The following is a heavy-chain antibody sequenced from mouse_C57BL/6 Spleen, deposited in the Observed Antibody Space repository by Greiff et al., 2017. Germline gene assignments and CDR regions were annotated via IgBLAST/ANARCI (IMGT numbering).Heavy chain of an antibody. CDR1: GYTFTSYW. D-gene: IGHD1-1*01. CDR3: AIDGSSYRFAY. V-gene: IGHV1-74*01. J-gene: IGHJ3*01. CDR2: IHPSDSDT. Sequence: QVQLQQPGAELVKPGASVKVSCKASGYTFTSYWMHWVKQRPGQGLEWIGRIHPSDSDTNYNQKFKGKATLTVDKSSSTAYMQLSSLTSEDSAVYYCAIDGSSYRFAYWGQGTLVTVSA.